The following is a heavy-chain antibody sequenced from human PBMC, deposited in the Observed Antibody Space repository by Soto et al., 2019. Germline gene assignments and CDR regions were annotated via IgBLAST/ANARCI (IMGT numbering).Heavy chain of an antibody. CDR3: ATPDIVATIRYYYYMDV. V-gene: IGHV3-23*01. Sequence: EVQLLESGGGLVQPGGSLRLSCAASGFTFSSYAMSWVRQAPGKGLEWVSAISGSGGSTYYADSVKGRFTISRDNSKNTLYLQMNSLRAEDTAVYYCATPDIVATIRYYYYMDVWGKGTTVTVSS. CDR2: ISGSGGST. CDR1: GFTFSSYA. J-gene: IGHJ6*03. D-gene: IGHD5-12*01.